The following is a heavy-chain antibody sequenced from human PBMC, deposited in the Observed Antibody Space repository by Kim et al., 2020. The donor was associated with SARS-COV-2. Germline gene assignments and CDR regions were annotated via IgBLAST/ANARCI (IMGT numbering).Heavy chain of an antibody. J-gene: IGHJ6*02. CDR3: ARDNMVRGVIHHRGMDV. Sequence: SVKVSCKASGGTFSSYAISWVRQAPGQGLEWMGRIIPILGIANYAQKFQGRVTITADKSTSTAYMELSSLRSEDTAVYYCARDNMVRGVIHHRGMDVWGQGTTVTVSS. D-gene: IGHD3-10*01. V-gene: IGHV1-69*04. CDR1: GGTFSSYA. CDR2: IIPILGIA.